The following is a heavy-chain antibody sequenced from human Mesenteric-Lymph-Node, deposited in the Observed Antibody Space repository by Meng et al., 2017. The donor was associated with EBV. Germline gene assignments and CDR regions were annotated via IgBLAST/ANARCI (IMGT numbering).Heavy chain of an antibody. J-gene: IGHJ5*02. CDR3: ARTNYGDYNWFDP. V-gene: IGHV4-31*03. Sequence: QVQRQDAGPGLVKPSQTLSLTCTVSGGSISSGGFYWSWIRQHPGKGLEWIGYIYYSGSTYYNPSLRSRVAISIDTSKNQFSLKLTSVTAADKAVYFCARTNYGDYNWFDPWGQGTLVTVS. CDR2: IYYSGST. CDR1: GGSISSGGFY. D-gene: IGHD4-17*01.